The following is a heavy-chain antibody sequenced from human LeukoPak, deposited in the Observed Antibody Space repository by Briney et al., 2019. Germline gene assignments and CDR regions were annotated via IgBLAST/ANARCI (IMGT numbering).Heavy chain of an antibody. J-gene: IGHJ6*03. CDR1: GFTFSSYS. D-gene: IGHD2-2*01. Sequence: PGGSLRLSCAASGFTFSSYSMNWVRQAPGKGLEWVSSISSSSSYIYYADSVKGRFTISRDNAKNSLYLQMNSLRAEDTAVYYCARGYCSSTSCYAAWGYMDVWGKGTTVTVSS. CDR3: ARGYCSSTSCYAAWGYMDV. V-gene: IGHV3-21*01. CDR2: ISSSSSYI.